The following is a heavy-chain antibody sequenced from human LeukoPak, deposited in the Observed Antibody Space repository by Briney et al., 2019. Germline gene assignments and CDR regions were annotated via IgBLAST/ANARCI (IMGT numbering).Heavy chain of an antibody. D-gene: IGHD3-22*01. CDR3: ARGRGVPYYYDSSGYYPADY. CDR2: IYYSGST. J-gene: IGHJ4*02. V-gene: IGHV4-30-4*01. Sequence: PSETLSLTCTVSGASISSGDYYWSWIRQPPGKGLECIGHIYYSGSTYYNPSLKSRVTISVDTSKNQFSLKLSSVTAADTAVYYCARGRGVPYYYDSSGYYPADYWGQGTQVTVSS. CDR1: GASISSGDYY.